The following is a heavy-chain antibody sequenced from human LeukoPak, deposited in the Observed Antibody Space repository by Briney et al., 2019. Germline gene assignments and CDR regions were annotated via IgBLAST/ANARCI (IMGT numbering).Heavy chain of an antibody. CDR1: GFSVSGFW. J-gene: IGHJ4*02. CDR3: ARDLTGPYDH. D-gene: IGHD3-22*01. V-gene: IGHV3-74*01. CDR2: INVEGDYI. Sequence: GESLRLSCAASGFSVSGFWMHWVRQAPGKELVWVARINVEGDYIDYAESVRSRFTISRDSAKNTLYLQMNSVRAEDTAVYSCARDLTGPYDHWGQGTLVTVSS.